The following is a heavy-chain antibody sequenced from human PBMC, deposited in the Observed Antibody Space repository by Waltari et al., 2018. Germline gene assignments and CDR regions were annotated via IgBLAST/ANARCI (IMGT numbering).Heavy chain of an antibody. V-gene: IGHV4-4*02. D-gene: IGHD2-2*01. Sequence: QVQLQESGQGLVKPSGTLSLTCAVSGDSTGGNYWWSGVRQSPEKGREWIGQVHHSGKTHYNPSLQSRVTISVDKPKNQFSLNLNSVTAADTAVYYCAGDRAIGLFFDYWGRGTLVTVSS. CDR3: AGDRAIGLFFDY. CDR2: VHHSGKT. CDR1: GDSTGGNYW. J-gene: IGHJ4*02.